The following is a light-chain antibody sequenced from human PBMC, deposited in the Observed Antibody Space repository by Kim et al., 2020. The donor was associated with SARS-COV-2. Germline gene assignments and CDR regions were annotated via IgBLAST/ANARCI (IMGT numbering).Light chain of an antibody. CDR2: QDS. CDR3: QAWASSTARV. J-gene: IGLJ1*01. V-gene: IGLV3-1*01. CDR1: KLGDKY. Sequence: SYELTQPPSVSVSPGQTASITCSGDKLGDKYACWYQQKPGQSPVLVIYQDSKRPSGIPERFSGSNSGNTATLTISGTQAMDEDDYYCQAWASSTARVFGT.